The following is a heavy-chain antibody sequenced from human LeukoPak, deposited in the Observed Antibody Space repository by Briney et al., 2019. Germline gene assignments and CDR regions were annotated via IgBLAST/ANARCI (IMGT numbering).Heavy chain of an antibody. CDR3: AKDSHSSGWYKGFDY. CDR2: ISWNSGSI. D-gene: IGHD6-19*01. J-gene: IGHJ4*02. V-gene: IGHV3-9*01. Sequence: PGGSLRLSCAASGFTFDDYAMHWVRHAPGKGLEWVSGISWNSGSIGYADSVKGRFTISRDNAKNSLYLQMNSLRAEDTALYYCAKDSHSSGWYKGFDYWGQGTLVTVSS. CDR1: GFTFDDYA.